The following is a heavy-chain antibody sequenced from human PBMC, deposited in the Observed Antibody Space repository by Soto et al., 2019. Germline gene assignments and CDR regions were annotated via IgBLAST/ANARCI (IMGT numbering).Heavy chain of an antibody. CDR2: IRSKSYGGTT. V-gene: IGHV3-49*04. Sequence: GGSLRLSCTTSGFTFGDYAMSWVRQPPGKGLQWIGFIRSKSYGGTTEYTASLKGRFTISRDDSKRIAYLQLNSLKTDDTAVYYCTRDGDYYASGTYGFFDYWGQGAPVTVSS. J-gene: IGHJ4*02. CDR1: GFTFGDYA. D-gene: IGHD3-10*01. CDR3: TRDGDYYASGTYGFFDY.